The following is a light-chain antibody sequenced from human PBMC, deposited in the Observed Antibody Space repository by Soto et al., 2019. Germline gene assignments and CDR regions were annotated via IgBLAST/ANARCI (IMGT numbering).Light chain of an antibody. CDR3: QQYDKWPWT. J-gene: IGKJ1*01. V-gene: IGKV3-15*01. Sequence: EIVMTQSPATLSVSPGERATLSCRASQSVSSNLAWYQQKPGQAPRLLMYGASSRAAGVPARFSGSGSGTEFTLSISSLQSEDFAVYYCQQYDKWPWTGGQGTKVEIK. CDR2: GAS. CDR1: QSVSSN.